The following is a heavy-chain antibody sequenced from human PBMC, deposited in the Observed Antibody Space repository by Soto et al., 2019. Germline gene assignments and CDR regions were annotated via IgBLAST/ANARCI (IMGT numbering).Heavy chain of an antibody. V-gene: IGHV4-59*01. CDR3: AREIAAAGSYYFDY. Sequence: SDTLSLTCTVSGGSISSYYWSWIRQPPGKGLEWIGYIYYSGSTNYNPSLKSRVTISVDTSKNQFSLKLSSVTAADTAVYYCAREIAAAGSYYFDYWGQGTLVTVSS. CDR2: IYYSGST. D-gene: IGHD6-13*01. J-gene: IGHJ4*02. CDR1: GGSISSYY.